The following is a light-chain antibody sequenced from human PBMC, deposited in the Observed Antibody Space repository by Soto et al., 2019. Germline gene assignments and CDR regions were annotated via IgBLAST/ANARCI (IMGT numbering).Light chain of an antibody. J-gene: IGKJ4*01. CDR2: DAS. CDR3: QQYNSYPLT. Sequence: DIQVTQSPSTLSASLGDRVTSTCRASRDSKSGLAWYQQKPGKAPKLLIYDASSFESGAQSRFSGNGSGKEFTITISRLQHDDVVNYYCQQYNSYPLTFGGGTKVDIK. CDR1: RDSKSG. V-gene: IGKV1-5*01.